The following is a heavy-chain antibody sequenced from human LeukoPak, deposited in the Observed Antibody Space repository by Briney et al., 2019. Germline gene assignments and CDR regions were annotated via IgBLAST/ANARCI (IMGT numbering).Heavy chain of an antibody. CDR2: ISAYNGKT. V-gene: IGHV1-18*04. J-gene: IGHJ4*02. D-gene: IGHD3-10*01. CDR3: GRGGLSGSGSIDY. CDR1: GFTFTSHG. Sequence: GASVKVSCMASGFTFTSHGFTWVRQAPGKGLEWMGWISAYNGKTNYAQKLQGRVTMSTDTSTSTVYMELRSLRSDDTALYYCGRGGLSGSGSIDYWGQGTLVTVSS.